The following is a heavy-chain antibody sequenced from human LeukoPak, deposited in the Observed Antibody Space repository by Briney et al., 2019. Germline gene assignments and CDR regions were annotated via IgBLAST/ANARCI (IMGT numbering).Heavy chain of an antibody. CDR3: ARAGTYYYDSSGYPTLYYYYYMDV. J-gene: IGHJ6*03. Sequence: ASVKVSCKASGYTFTGYYVHWVRQAPGQGLEWMGWINPNSGGTNYAQKFQGRVTMTRDTSISTAYMELSRLRSDDTAVYYCARAGTYYYDSSGYPTLYYYYYMDVWGKGTTVTVSS. CDR1: GYTFTGYY. CDR2: INPNSGGT. D-gene: IGHD3-22*01. V-gene: IGHV1-2*02.